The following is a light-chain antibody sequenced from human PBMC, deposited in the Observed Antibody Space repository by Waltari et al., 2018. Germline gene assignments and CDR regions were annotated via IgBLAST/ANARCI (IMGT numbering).Light chain of an antibody. CDR1: QSISRP. CDR2: DAS. J-gene: IGKJ1*01. CDR3: QQYVSLPAT. Sequence: EIMLTQSPGTLSLSPGERATLSCRASQSISRPLAWYQQKPGQAPRLLIYDASTRATGIPDRFSGSGSGTDFSLTISRLEPEDSAVYYCQQYVSLPATFGQVTKVEIK. V-gene: IGKV3-20*01.